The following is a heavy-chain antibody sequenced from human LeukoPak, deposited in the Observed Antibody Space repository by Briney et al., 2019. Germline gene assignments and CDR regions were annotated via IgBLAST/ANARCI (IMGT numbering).Heavy chain of an antibody. CDR2: ISYDGSNK. D-gene: IGHD1-26*01. V-gene: IGHV3-30*03. CDR3: ARGRHSGSYYRYYFDY. CDR1: GFTFSSYG. J-gene: IGHJ4*02. Sequence: QSGRSLRLSCAASGFTFSSYGMHWVRQAPGKGLEWVAVISYDGSNKYYADSVKGRFTISRDNSKNTLYLQMNSLRAEDTAVYYCARGRHSGSYYRYYFDYWGQGTLVTVSS.